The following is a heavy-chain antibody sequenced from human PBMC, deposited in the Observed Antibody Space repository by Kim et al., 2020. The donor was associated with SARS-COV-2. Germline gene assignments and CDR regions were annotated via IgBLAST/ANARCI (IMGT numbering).Heavy chain of an antibody. D-gene: IGHD3-3*01. J-gene: IGHJ3*01. CDR2: IDPSDSCT. V-gene: IGHV5-10-1*01. CDR1: GYSFTSYW. Sequence: GESLKISCKGSGYSFTSYWISWVRQMPGKGLEWMGRIDPSDSCTNYSPSFQGHVTISADKSISTAYLQWSSLKASDTAMYYCARLSGTEIFGIGKQPFWGQGKMVTVSS. CDR3: ARLSGTEIFGIGKQPF.